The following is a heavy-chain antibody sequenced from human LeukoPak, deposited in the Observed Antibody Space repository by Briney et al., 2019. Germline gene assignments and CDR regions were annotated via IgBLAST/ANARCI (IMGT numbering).Heavy chain of an antibody. CDR2: IYSGGST. D-gene: IGHD3-22*01. CDR3: AKGHDSSGYSQTFFDY. J-gene: IGHJ4*02. Sequence: GGSLRLSCVVSGFTVSNNYMSWVRQAPRKGPEWVSLIYSGGSTYYADSVEGRFTISRDNSKNTLYLQMNSLRAEDTAVYYCAKGHDSSGYSQTFFDYWGQGTLVTVSS. V-gene: IGHV3-53*01. CDR1: GFTVSNNY.